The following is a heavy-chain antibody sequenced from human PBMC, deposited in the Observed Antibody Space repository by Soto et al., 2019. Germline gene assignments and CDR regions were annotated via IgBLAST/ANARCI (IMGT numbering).Heavy chain of an antibody. CDR1: GGTCSSYA. CDR2: IIPIFGTA. CDR3: ARDRRHYVDRSGPDAFDI. Sequence: SVKFSCKASGGTCSSYAISWVRQAPGQALEWMGGIIPIFGTANYAQKFQGRFTITADESTSTAYMELSSRRSEDTFVYYCARDRRHYVDRSGPDAFDIWGQGTMVTVSS. V-gene: IGHV1-69*13. J-gene: IGHJ3*02. D-gene: IGHD3-22*01.